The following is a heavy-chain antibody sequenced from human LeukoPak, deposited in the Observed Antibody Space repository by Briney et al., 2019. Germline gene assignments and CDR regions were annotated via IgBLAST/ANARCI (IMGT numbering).Heavy chain of an antibody. D-gene: IGHD3-3*01. J-gene: IGHJ5*02. CDR3: ARVYSTIFGVVRNWFDP. V-gene: IGHV3-21*01. CDR1: GFTFSSYA. CDR2: ISSSSSYI. Sequence: KPGGSLRLSCAASGFTFSSYAMSWVRQAPGKGLEWVSAISSSSSYIYYADSVKGRFTISRDNAKNSLYLQMNSLRAEDTAVYYCARVYSTIFGVVRNWFDPWGQGTLVTVSS.